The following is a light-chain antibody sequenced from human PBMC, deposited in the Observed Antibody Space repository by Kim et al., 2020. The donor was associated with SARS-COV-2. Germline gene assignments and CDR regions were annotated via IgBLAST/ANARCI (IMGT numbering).Light chain of an antibody. J-gene: IGKJ1*01. CDR3: QKYDRDPET. Sequence: ASIGDGMTITCRASQGINNYLAWYHQKPGKPPTLLIYAASPLQPGVPSRFSGSGSGTDFTLTINNLQPEDGGTFYCQKYDRDPETFGPGTKVDIK. CDR1: QGINNY. V-gene: IGKV1-27*01. CDR2: AAS.